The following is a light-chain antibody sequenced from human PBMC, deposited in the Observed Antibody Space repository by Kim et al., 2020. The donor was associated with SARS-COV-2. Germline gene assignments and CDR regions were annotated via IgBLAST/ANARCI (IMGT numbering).Light chain of an antibody. CDR3: GTWDSSLSAV. Sequence: PGQKVTISCSGSSANMGNNYVSWYQQLPGPAPKLLIYDNNKRPSGIPDRFSGSKSGKSATLGITGLQTGDEADYYCGTWDSSLSAVFGGGTQLTVL. CDR1: SANMGNNY. CDR2: DNN. V-gene: IGLV1-51*01. J-gene: IGLJ3*02.